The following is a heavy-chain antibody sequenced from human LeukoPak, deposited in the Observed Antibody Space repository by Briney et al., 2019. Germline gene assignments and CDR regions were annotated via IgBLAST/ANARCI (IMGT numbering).Heavy chain of an antibody. V-gene: IGHV1-2*02. D-gene: IGHD3-22*01. CDR2: INPNSGGP. CDR3: AREPDSSGYLDY. CDR1: GYTFTGYY. J-gene: IGHJ4*02. Sequence: ASVKVSCKASGYTFTGYYMHWVRQAPGQGLEWMGWINPNSGGPNYAQKFQGRVTMTRDTSISTAYMELSRLRSDDTAVYYCAREPDSSGYLDYWGQGTLVTVSS.